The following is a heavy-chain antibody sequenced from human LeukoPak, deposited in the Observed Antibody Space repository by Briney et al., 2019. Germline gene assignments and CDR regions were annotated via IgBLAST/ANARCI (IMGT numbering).Heavy chain of an antibody. J-gene: IGHJ4*02. Sequence: GGSLRLSCAASGFTFSSFAMSWIRQAPGKGLEWVSSISSGGVGTYYADSVRGRFTISRDNSKNTLFLQMNSLRAEDSAVYYCAKDYVVGSIDYWGQGTLVTVSS. V-gene: IGHV3-23*01. CDR2: ISSGGVGT. D-gene: IGHD2-21*01. CDR1: GFTFSSFA. CDR3: AKDYVVGSIDY.